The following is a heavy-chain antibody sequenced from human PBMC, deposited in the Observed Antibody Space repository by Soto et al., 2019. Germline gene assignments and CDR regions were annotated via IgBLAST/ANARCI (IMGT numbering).Heavy chain of an antibody. CDR2: FDPEDGET. J-gene: IGHJ4*02. Sequence: ASVKVSCKVSGYTLTELSMHWVRQAPGKGLEWVGGFDPEDGETIYAQKFQGRVTMTEDTSTDTAYMELSSLRSEDTAVYYCATGWIQLWLLDYWGQGTLVTVSS. D-gene: IGHD5-18*01. CDR3: ATGWIQLWLLDY. CDR1: GYTLTELS. V-gene: IGHV1-24*01.